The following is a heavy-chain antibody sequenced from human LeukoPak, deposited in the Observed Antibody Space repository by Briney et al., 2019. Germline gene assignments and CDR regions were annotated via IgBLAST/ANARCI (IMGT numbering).Heavy chain of an antibody. Sequence: GGSLRLSCAASGFTFSDYYMSWIRQAPGKGLEWVSAISGSGGSTYYADSVKGRFTISRDNSKNTLYLQMNSLRAEDTAVYYCAKGGSSSWYHYFDYWGQGTLVTVSS. CDR1: GFTFSDYY. V-gene: IGHV3-23*01. J-gene: IGHJ4*02. D-gene: IGHD6-13*01. CDR3: AKGGSSSWYHYFDY. CDR2: ISGSGGST.